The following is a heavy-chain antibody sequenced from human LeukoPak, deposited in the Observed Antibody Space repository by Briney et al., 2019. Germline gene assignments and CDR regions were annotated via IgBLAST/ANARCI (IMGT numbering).Heavy chain of an antibody. D-gene: IGHD6-19*01. V-gene: IGHV3-66*01. Sequence: GGSLRLSCAASGFTVSSNYMSWVRQAPGKGLEWVSVIYSGGSTYYADSVKGRFTISRDNSKNTLYLQMNSLRAEDTAVYYCASRGYSSGWSRHFDYWGQGTLVTVSS. CDR1: GFTVSSNY. J-gene: IGHJ4*02. CDR3: ASRGYSSGWSRHFDY. CDR2: IYSGGST.